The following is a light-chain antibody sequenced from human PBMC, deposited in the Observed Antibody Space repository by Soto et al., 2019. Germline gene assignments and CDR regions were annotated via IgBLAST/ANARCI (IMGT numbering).Light chain of an antibody. CDR1: QSVSFTY. Sequence: MVLPQSPGTLSLSPGARATLSCGASQSVSFTYLAWYQQKVGLAPRLLIYDASRRATGTPDRFRGSGSGTDFTLTISSLEPEDCAVYVCQQYGSSPYTFGQGTNLEIK. J-gene: IGKJ2*01. CDR3: QQYGSSPYT. V-gene: IGKV3D-20*01. CDR2: DAS.